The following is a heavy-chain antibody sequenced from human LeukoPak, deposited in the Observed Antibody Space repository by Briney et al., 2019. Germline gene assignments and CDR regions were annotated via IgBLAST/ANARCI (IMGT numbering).Heavy chain of an antibody. CDR2: ISSSSSDI. CDR3: ARVPGGLEWADFDY. D-gene: IGHD3-3*01. CDR1: GFTFSSYD. J-gene: IGHJ4*02. V-gene: IGHV3-21*01. Sequence: GGSLRLSCAASGFTFSSYDMHWVRQAPGKGLEWVSCISSSSSDIKYADSVKGRFTISRDNAKNSLYLQLSSLRAEDTAVYYCARVPGGLEWADFDYWGQGTLVTVSS.